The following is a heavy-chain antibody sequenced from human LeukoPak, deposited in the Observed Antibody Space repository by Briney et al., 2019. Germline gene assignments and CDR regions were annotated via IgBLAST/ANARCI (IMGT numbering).Heavy chain of an antibody. CDR1: AFTFSSYA. J-gene: IGHJ4*02. CDR2: ISGSGRDT. Sequence: GGSLRLSCAASAFTFSSYAMSWVRQAPGKGLEWVSGISGSGRDTNYADSVKGRFTISRDHSKDTLYLQMSSLRVEDTAVYYCAKAGGSSGWYGGFDYWGQGTLVSVSS. V-gene: IGHV3-23*01. D-gene: IGHD6-19*01. CDR3: AKAGGSSGWYGGFDY.